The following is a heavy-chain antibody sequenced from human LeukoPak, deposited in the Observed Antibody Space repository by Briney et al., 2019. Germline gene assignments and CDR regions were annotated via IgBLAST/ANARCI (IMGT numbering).Heavy chain of an antibody. CDR3: ARGFWIAAAGPSPFDY. J-gene: IGHJ4*02. CDR2: INHGGST. CDR1: GGSFSGYY. V-gene: IGHV4-34*01. D-gene: IGHD6-13*01. Sequence: SETLSLTCAVYGGSFSGYYWSWIRQPPGKGLEWIGEINHGGSTNYNPSLKSRVTISVDTSKNQFSLKLSSVTAADTAVYYCARGFWIAAAGPSPFDYWGQGTLVTVSS.